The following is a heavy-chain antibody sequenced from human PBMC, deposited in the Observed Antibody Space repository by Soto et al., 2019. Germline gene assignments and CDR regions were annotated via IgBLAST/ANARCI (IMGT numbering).Heavy chain of an antibody. J-gene: IGHJ4*02. CDR1: GFTFSSYG. CDR3: AKDANEHHGDISGPHDY. V-gene: IGHV3-30*18. D-gene: IGHD3-22*01. Sequence: QVQLVESGGGVVQPGRSLRLSCAASGFTFSSYGMHWVRQAPGKGLEWVAVISYDGSNKYYADSVKGRFTISRDNSKNTLYLPMNSLRAEDAAVYYCAKDANEHHGDISGPHDYWGQGTLVTVSS. CDR2: ISYDGSNK.